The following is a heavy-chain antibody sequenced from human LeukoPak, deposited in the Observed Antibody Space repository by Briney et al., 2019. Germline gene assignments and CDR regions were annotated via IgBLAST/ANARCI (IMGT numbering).Heavy chain of an antibody. CDR3: ARGVSSSWSWFDP. D-gene: IGHD6-13*01. CDR1: GGSFSGYY. CDR2: INHSGST. V-gene: IGHV4-34*01. J-gene: IGHJ5*02. Sequence: KPSETLSLTCAVYGGSFSGYYWSWIRQPPGKGLEWIGEINHSGSTNYNPSLKSRVTISVDTSKNQFSLKLSSVTAADTAVYYCARGVSSSWSWFDPWGQGTLVTVSS.